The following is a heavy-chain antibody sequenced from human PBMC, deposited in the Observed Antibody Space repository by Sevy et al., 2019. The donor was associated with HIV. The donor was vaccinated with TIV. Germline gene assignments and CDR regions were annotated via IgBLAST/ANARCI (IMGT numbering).Heavy chain of an antibody. V-gene: IGHV3-21*01. D-gene: IGHD3-22*01. Sequence: LSLTCAASGFTFSSYSMNWVRQAPGKGLEWVSSISRSSSYIYYADSVKGRFTISRDNAKNSLYLQMNSLRAEDTAVYYCARDYDSSGSGAFDIWGQGTMVTVSS. CDR2: ISRSSSYI. J-gene: IGHJ3*02. CDR1: GFTFSSYS. CDR3: ARDYDSSGSGAFDI.